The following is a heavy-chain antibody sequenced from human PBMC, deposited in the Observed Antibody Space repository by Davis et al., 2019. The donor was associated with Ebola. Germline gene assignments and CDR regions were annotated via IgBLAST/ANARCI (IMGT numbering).Heavy chain of an antibody. Sequence: SETLSPTCAVYGGSFSGYYWSWIRQPPGKGLEWIGYIYYSGSTNYNPSLKSRVTISVDTSKNQFSLKLSSVTAADTAVYYCARWPVLSRGKFDPWGQGTLVTVSS. CDR2: IYYSGST. J-gene: IGHJ5*02. CDR3: ARWPVLSRGKFDP. V-gene: IGHV4-59*12. D-gene: IGHD2/OR15-2a*01. CDR1: GGSFSGYY.